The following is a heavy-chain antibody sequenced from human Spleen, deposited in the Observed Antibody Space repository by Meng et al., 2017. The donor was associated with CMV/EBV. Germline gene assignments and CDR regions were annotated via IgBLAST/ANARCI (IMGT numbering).Heavy chain of an antibody. J-gene: IGHJ6*02. D-gene: IGHD6-6*01. CDR2: IKQDGSEK. CDR3: AKDIAARPYYYYYGMDV. CDR1: GFTSSNYA. V-gene: IGHV3-7*03. Sequence: GESLKISCAASGFTSSNYAINWVRQAPGKGLEWVANIKQDGSEKYYVDSVKGRFTISRDNAKNSLYLQMNSLRAEDTALYYCAKDIAARPYYYYYGMDVWGQGTTVTVSS.